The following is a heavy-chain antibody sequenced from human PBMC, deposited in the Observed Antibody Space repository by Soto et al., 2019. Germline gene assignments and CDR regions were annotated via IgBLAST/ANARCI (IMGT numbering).Heavy chain of an antibody. CDR1: GYTFTSYA. CDR3: ARDFADFWSGYYMYY. V-gene: IGHV1-3*01. D-gene: IGHD3-3*01. J-gene: IGHJ4*02. CDR2: INAGNGNT. Sequence: ASVKVSCKASGYTFTSYAMHWVRQAPGQRLEWMGWINAGNGNTKYSQKFQGRVTITRDTSASTAYMELSSLRSEDTAVYYCARDFADFWSGYYMYYWGQGTLVTVSS.